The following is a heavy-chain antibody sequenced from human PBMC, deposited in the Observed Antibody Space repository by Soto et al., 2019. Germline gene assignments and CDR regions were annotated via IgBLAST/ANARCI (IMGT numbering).Heavy chain of an antibody. Sequence: PVKVSSKASGRSTSTNPISWARQAPGQGLEWMGRTGSGTGTENRARKFQCRLTSTADKSTSTVDMELTNLPSEDTAANHCARRDSGGCYHCCDSWVQGPRVTVAS. CDR1: GRSTSTNP. D-gene: IGHD2-21*01. J-gene: IGHJ4*02. CDR3: ARRDSGGCYHCCDS. V-gene: IGHV1-69*08. CDR2: TGSGTGTE.